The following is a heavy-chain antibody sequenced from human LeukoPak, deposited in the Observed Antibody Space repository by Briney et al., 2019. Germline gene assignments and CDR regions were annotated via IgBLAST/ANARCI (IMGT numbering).Heavy chain of an antibody. CDR3: ARQTMTTADAFDI. CDR2: IYYSGSNDYSGST. D-gene: IGHD4-17*01. J-gene: IGHJ3*02. Sequence: SETLSLTCSVSGGSISSHFWSWIRQPPGKGLEWIAYIYYSGSNDYSGSTDYNPSLKSRVTISVDTSKKQFSLKLSSVTAGDTAVYYCARQTMTTADAFDIWGQGTMVTVSS. V-gene: IGHV4-59*08. CDR1: GGSISSHF.